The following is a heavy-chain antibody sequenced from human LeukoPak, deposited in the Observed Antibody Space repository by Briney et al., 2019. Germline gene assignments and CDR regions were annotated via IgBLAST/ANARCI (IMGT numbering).Heavy chain of an antibody. D-gene: IGHD4-17*01. V-gene: IGHV3-23*01. CDR2: ISGSGGST. CDR1: GFTFSSYA. Sequence: PGGSLRLSCAASGFTFSSYAMSWVRPAPGKGLEWVSAISGSGGSTYYADSVKGPFTISRDNSKNTLYLQMNSLRAEDTAVYYCAKGLQPSYGDYLDYWGQGTLVTVSS. CDR3: AKGLQPSYGDYLDY. J-gene: IGHJ4*02.